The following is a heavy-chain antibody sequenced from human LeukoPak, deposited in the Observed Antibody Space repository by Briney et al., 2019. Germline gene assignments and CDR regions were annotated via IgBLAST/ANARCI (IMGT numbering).Heavy chain of an antibody. Sequence: GRSLRLSCAASGFTFSNYGMHWVRLAPGKGPEWVAVIWSDGSNKHYADSARGRFTISRDNSKNTLYLQMNSLRADDTAVYYCARVTMVAGASYNWFVVWGQGTLVTVST. J-gene: IGHJ5*02. CDR3: ARVTMVAGASYNWFVV. V-gene: IGHV3-33*01. D-gene: IGHD2-15*01. CDR2: IWSDGSNK. CDR1: GFTFSNYG.